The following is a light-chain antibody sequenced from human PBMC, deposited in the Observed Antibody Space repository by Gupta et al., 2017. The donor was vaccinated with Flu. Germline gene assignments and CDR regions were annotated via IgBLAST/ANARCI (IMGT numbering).Light chain of an antibody. CDR2: EVN. V-gene: IGLV2-14*01. J-gene: IGLJ3*02. CDR1: SSDFGTYDH. Sequence: QSALTQPASLSGSPGQSTTISCTGTSSDFGTYDHVSWYQQHPGKGPRLMIFEVNNRPSGLSDRFSGSKSGNTASLTISGLQAEDEAHYYCSSYTTSRTWVFGGGTKVTVL. CDR3: SSYTTSRTWV.